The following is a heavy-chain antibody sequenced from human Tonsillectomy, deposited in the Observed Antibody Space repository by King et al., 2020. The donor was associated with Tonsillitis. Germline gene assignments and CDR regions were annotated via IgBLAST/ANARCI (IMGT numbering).Heavy chain of an antibody. CDR3: TRTITIFGVVMNYYYYYLDV. D-gene: IGHD3-3*01. CDR2: IRSKAYGGTT. CDR1: GFTFGDYA. J-gene: IGHJ6*03. V-gene: IGHV3-49*04. Sequence: QLVESGGGLVQPGRSLRLSCTASGFTFGDYAMSWVRQAPGKGLEWVGFIRSKAYGGTTEYAASVKGRFTISRDDSKSIAYLQMNSLKTEDTAVYYCTRTITIFGVVMNYYYYYLDVWGKGATVTVSS.